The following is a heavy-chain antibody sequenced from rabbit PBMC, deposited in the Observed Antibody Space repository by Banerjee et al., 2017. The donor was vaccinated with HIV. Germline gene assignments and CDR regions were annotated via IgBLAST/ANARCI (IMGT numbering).Heavy chain of an antibody. Sequence: QEQLEESGGGLVKPEGSLTLTCTASGFSFSNYWMCWVRQAPGKGLEWIACINSNTYNTVYATWAKGPFTISKTSSTTVTLQMTSLTAADTATYFCARDLAGVIGWNFNLWGPGTLVTVS. J-gene: IGHJ4*01. D-gene: IGHD4-1*01. CDR2: INSNTYNT. CDR3: ARDLAGVIGWNFNL. CDR1: GFSFSNYW. V-gene: IGHV1S45*01.